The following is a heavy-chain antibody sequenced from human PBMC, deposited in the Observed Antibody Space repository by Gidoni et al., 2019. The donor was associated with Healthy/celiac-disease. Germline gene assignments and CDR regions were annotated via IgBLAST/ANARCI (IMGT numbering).Heavy chain of an antibody. CDR2: ISAYNGNT. J-gene: IGHJ4*02. CDR1: GYTFTSYG. CDR3: ARDLPITMVRGVTDLFDY. Sequence: QVQLVQSGAEVPKPGASVKVPCKASGYTFTSYGISWVRPAPGQGLEWMGWISAYNGNTNYAQKLQGRVTMTTDTSTSTAYMELRSLRSDDTAVYYCARDLPITMVRGVTDLFDYWGQGTLVTVSS. V-gene: IGHV1-18*01. D-gene: IGHD3-10*01.